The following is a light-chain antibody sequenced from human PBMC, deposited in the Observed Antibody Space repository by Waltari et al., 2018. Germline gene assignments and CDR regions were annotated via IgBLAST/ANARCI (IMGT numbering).Light chain of an antibody. CDR1: KSVLYSRNNKDH. V-gene: IGKV4-1*01. CDR2: WAS. Sequence: DIVMTQSPESLAVSLGERATINCKSSKSVLYSRNNKDHLTWYQQKPGQRPKLVNYWASTRESGVPDRFIGSGSETEFTLTINSLQAEDVAVYFCQQYYNTPLTFGGGTKVEIK. CDR3: QQYYNTPLT. J-gene: IGKJ4*01.